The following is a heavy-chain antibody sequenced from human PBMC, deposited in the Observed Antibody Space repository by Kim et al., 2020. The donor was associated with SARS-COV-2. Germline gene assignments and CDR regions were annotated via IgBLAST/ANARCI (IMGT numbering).Heavy chain of an antibody. CDR3: ARETGITMIVVVLDY. CDR1: GFTFSSYS. J-gene: IGHJ4*02. V-gene: IGHV3-21*01. D-gene: IGHD3-22*01. Sequence: GGSLRLSCAASGFTFSSYSMNWVRQAPGKGLEWVSSISSSSSYIYYADSVKGRFTITRDNAKNSMWLQMNSIRAEGTAVYYCARETGITMIVVVLDYWGQGTLVSVCS. CDR2: ISSSSSYI.